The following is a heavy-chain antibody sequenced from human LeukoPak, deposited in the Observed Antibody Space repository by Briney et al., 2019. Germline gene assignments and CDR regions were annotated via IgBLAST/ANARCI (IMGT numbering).Heavy chain of an antibody. CDR1: GFTFSTYP. D-gene: IGHD3-9*01. CDR2: ISHHRSNE. Sequence: QAGGSLRLSCEASGFTFSTYPMHWVRQAPDKGLEWVAIISHHRSNEYYADSVKGRFIISRDNSKNTVYLQMNNPRVEDTAIYYCARVHDTTGYYHYFDSWGQGTLVTVSS. CDR3: ARVHDTTGYYHYFDS. J-gene: IGHJ4*02. V-gene: IGHV3-30*14.